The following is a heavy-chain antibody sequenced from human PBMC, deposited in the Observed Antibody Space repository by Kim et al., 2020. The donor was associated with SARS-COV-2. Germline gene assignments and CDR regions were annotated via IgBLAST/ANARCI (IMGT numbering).Heavy chain of an antibody. CDR1: GFIMRKYW. J-gene: IGHJ4*02. CDR3: ARNTVNETFDY. Sequence: GGSLRLSCAASGFIMRKYWMNWVRQAPGKGLEWVASIKNDGSEQYYKDSIKGPFTISRDNAKNSVYLEMKCLRAEDTAVYYCARNTVNETFDYWGQGTLVTVSS. CDR2: IKNDGSEQ. D-gene: IGHD1-1*01. V-gene: IGHV3-7*03.